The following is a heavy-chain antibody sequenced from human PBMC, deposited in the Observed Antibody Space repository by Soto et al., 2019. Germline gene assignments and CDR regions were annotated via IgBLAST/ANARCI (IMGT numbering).Heavy chain of an antibody. J-gene: IGHJ5*02. D-gene: IGHD3-16*01. Sequence: PSETLSLTCTVSGGSIYNDYWSWIRQPPGQGLEWIGYIYYGGRTTYNPSLKSRATISVDSSRAHFSLKLSSVTAADTAVYYGAKSGGDGYNYVGSWGKGTRVPVSS. CDR1: GGSIYNDY. CDR2: IYYGGRT. V-gene: IGHV4-59*08. CDR3: AKSGGDGYNYVGS.